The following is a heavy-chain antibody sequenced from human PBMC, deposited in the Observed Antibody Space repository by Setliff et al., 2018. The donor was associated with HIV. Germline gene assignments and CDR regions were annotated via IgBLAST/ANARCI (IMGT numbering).Heavy chain of an antibody. V-gene: IGHV1-69*13. CDR1: GGTFSSYA. Sequence: SVKVSCKASGGTFSSYAISWVRQAPGQGLEWMGGIIPIFGTANYAQKFQGRVTITADESTSTAYMELSSLRSEDTAVYYCARSLGEIPAARGAVYFDYWGQGTLVTAPQ. J-gene: IGHJ4*02. CDR3: ARSLGEIPAARGAVYFDY. D-gene: IGHD2-2*01. CDR2: IIPIFGTA.